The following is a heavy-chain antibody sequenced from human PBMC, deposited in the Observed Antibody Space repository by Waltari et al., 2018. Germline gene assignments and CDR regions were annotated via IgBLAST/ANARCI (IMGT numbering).Heavy chain of an antibody. CDR2: LNANSGGT. Sequence: QVQLVQSEAEVRKPGASVKVSCQASGYNFIDYYVHWVRQAPGQGLAWMGWLNANSGGTRYLRKFEGWVTFSTDTSVNTAYMEVTRLKSDDTATYFCARARAWGPKASDVWGQGTRLTVSS. J-gene: IGHJ3*01. CDR1: GYNFIDYY. CDR3: ARARAWGPKASDV. D-gene: IGHD7-27*01. V-gene: IGHV1-2*04.